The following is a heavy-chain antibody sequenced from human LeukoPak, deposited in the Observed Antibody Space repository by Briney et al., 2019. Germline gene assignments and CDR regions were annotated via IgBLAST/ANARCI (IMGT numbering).Heavy chain of an antibody. CDR1: GSIRSYY. Sequence: SETLSLTCTVSGSIRSYYWSWIRQPPGKGLEWIGYIYTSGSTNYNPSLKSRVTISVDTSKNQFSLDLSSATAADTAVYYCARQKCTSTSCLTKNAFDIWGQGTMVTVSS. CDR2: IYTSGST. V-gene: IGHV4-4*09. D-gene: IGHD2-2*01. CDR3: ARQKCTSTSCLTKNAFDI. J-gene: IGHJ3*02.